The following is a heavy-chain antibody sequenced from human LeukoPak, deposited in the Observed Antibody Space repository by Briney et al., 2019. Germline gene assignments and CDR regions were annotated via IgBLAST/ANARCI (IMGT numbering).Heavy chain of an antibody. CDR1: GGSISSSNW. Sequence: SETLSLTCAVSGGSISSSNWWSWVRQPPGKGLEWIGEIYHSGSTNYNPSLKSRVTISVDKSKNQFSLKLSSVTAADTAVYYCARGKKRSGCSTPSCYASSYYYYYMDVWGKGTTVTVSS. CDR3: ARGKKRSGCSTPSCYASSYYYYYMDV. D-gene: IGHD2-2*01. V-gene: IGHV4-4*02. CDR2: IYHSGST. J-gene: IGHJ6*03.